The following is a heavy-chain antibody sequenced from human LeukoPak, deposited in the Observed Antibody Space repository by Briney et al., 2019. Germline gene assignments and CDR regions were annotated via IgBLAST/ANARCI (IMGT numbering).Heavy chain of an antibody. CDR1: DGSISSYY. Sequence: SETLSLTCTVSDGSISSYYWSWIRQPPGKGLEWIGYIYYSGSTNYNPSLKSRVTISVDTSKNQFSLKLSSVTAADTAVYYCARHPFPKYDFWSSYSTAYYFDYWGQGTLVTVSS. V-gene: IGHV4-59*08. CDR3: ARHPFPKYDFWSSYSTAYYFDY. J-gene: IGHJ4*02. D-gene: IGHD3-3*01. CDR2: IYYSGST.